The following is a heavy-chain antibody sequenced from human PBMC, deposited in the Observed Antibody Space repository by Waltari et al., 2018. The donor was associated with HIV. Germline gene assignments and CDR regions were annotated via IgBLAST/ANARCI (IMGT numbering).Heavy chain of an antibody. J-gene: IGHJ4*02. D-gene: IGHD5-12*01. CDR2: IYPGDSDT. V-gene: IGHV5-51*01. Sequence: EVQLVQSGAEVKTPGESLTISCQGSGYSFTNYWLGWARQMPGQGLEWMGIIYPGDSDTRYSPSFQGQVTISADKSISTAYLQWSSLKASDTAMFYCARLPTVTSIDYWGQGTLVTVSS. CDR1: GYSFTNYW. CDR3: ARLPTVTSIDY.